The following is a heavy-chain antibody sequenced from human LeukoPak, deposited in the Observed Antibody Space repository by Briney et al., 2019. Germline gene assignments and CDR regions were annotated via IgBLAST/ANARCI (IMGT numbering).Heavy chain of an antibody. J-gene: IGHJ6*02. CDR2: IYYRGST. V-gene: IGHV4-59*01. CDR3: ARFGGYTAMPYYYYGMDV. D-gene: IGHD5-18*01. Sequence: SEPLSPPCTVSGDSISSYYWSWIRQPPGKGLEWIGYIYYRGSTNYNPSLMRRVTIAVDTSKHQFSLKLSSVTAADTAVYYCARFGGYTAMPYYYYGMDVWGQGTTVTVSS. CDR1: GDSISSYY.